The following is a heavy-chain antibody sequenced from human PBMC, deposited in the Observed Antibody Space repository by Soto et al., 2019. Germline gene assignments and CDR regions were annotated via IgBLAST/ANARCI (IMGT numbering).Heavy chain of an antibody. CDR3: AREIVVVVAAKSYYYYYGMDV. Sequence: LRLSCAASGFTFSSYWMSWVRQAPGKGLEWVANIKQDGSEKYYVDSVKGRFTISRDNAKNSLYLQMNSLRAEDTAVYYCAREIVVVVAAKSYYYYYGMDVWGQGTTVTVSS. CDR2: IKQDGSEK. J-gene: IGHJ6*02. D-gene: IGHD2-15*01. V-gene: IGHV3-7*05. CDR1: GFTFSSYW.